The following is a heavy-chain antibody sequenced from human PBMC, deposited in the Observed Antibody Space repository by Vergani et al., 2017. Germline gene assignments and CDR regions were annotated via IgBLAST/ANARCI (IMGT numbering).Heavy chain of an antibody. J-gene: IGHJ4*02. CDR1: GFTFDDYT. D-gene: IGHD3-16*01. CDR2: ISWDGGST. Sequence: EVQLVESGGVVVQPGGSLRLSCAASGFTFDDYTMHWVRQAPGKGLEWVSLISWDGGSTYYADSVKGRFTISRDNSKNSLYLQMNSLRTEDTAVYYCSKGRVMIPFGGFMDYGGQGTLVICSS. V-gene: IGHV3-43*01. CDR3: SKGRVMIPFGGFMDY.